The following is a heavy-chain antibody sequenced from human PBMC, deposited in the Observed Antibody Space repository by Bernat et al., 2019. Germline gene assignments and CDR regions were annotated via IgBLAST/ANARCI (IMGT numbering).Heavy chain of an antibody. Sequence: QVQLVQSGAEVKTPGASVKVSCKASEYTFTSYDFNWVRQATGQGLEWMGWVSPNSGNTGYAQKFQGRVTMTRDTSISTVYMELSSLRSEDTAVYYCARSPPHWGVDYWGQGTLVTVSS. CDR1: EYTFTSYD. CDR2: VSPNSGNT. D-gene: IGHD7-27*01. V-gene: IGHV1-8*01. J-gene: IGHJ4*02. CDR3: ARSPPHWGVDY.